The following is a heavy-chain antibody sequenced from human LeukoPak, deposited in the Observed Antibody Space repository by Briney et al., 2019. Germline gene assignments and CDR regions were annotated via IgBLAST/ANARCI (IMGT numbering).Heavy chain of an antibody. Sequence: SETLSLTCTVSAGSISSYNWSRIRQPAGKGLEWIGRIFSSGSTDYNPSLKSRVTMSVDTSKNQFSLKLSSVTAADTAVYYCARVSSTSCLDYWGQGTLVTVSS. CDR3: ARVSSTSCLDY. D-gene: IGHD2-2*01. CDR1: AGSISSYN. J-gene: IGHJ4*02. V-gene: IGHV4-4*07. CDR2: IFSSGST.